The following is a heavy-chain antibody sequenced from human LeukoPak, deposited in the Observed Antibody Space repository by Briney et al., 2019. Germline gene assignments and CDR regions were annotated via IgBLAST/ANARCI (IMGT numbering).Heavy chain of an antibody. CDR1: GYTFTGYY. CDR3: ARCERYYDILTGYSYYYGMDV. Sequence: GASVKVSCEASGYTFTGYYMHWVRQAPGQGLEWMGWINPNSGGTNYAQKFQGRVTMTRDTSISTAYMELSRLRSDDTAVYYCARCERYYDILTGYSYYYGMDVWGQGTTVTVSS. V-gene: IGHV1-2*02. D-gene: IGHD3-9*01. J-gene: IGHJ6*02. CDR2: INPNSGGT.